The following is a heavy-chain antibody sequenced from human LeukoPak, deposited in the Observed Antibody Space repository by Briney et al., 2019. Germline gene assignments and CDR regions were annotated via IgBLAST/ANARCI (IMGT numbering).Heavy chain of an antibody. CDR1: GFTFSTFA. D-gene: IGHD2-21*01. V-gene: IGHV3-23*01. CDR3: AKTVVVITFRFDS. Sequence: GGSLRLSCAASGFTFSTFAMSWVRQAPGKGLEWVSAISGSGGNTYYADSVKGRFTISRDNSKNTLDLQMNSLRAEDTAIYYCAKTVVVITFRFDSWGQGSLVTVSS. CDR2: ISGSGGNT. J-gene: IGHJ4*02.